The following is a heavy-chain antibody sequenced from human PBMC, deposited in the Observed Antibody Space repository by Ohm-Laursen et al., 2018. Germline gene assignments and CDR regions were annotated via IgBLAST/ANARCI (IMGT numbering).Heavy chain of an antibody. Sequence: TLSLTCTVSGGTISSYYWSWIRQPAGKGLEWIGRIYTSGITNYNPSLKGRVTMSEDKSKNQFYLKLSSVTAADTAVYYCARSPSSPGRRGWFDPWGQGTLVTVSS. V-gene: IGHV4-4*07. CDR2: IYTSGIT. CDR1: GGTISSYY. J-gene: IGHJ5*02. D-gene: IGHD5-24*01. CDR3: ARSPSSPGRRGWFDP.